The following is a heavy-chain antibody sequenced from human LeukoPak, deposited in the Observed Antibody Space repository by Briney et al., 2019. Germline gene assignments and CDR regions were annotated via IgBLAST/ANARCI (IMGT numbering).Heavy chain of an antibody. V-gene: IGHV3-30-3*01. CDR3: ARGIMVGGAFDI. D-gene: IGHD3-16*01. J-gene: IGHJ3*02. Sequence: GRSLRLSCAASGFTFSSYAMHWVRQAPGKGLEWVAVISYDGSNKYYADSVKGRFTISRDNSKSTLYLQMNSLRAEDTAVYYCARGIMVGGAFDIWGQGTMVTVSS. CDR2: ISYDGSNK. CDR1: GFTFSSYA.